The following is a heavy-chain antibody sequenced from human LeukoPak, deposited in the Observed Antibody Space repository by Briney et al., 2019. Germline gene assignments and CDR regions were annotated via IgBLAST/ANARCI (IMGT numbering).Heavy chain of an antibody. J-gene: IGHJ6*02. Sequence: PGGSLRLSCAASGLTVSGNYMSWVRQAPGKGLEWGPVFYSGGSTYYADSVKGRVTNSRDNSKNTLYLQMNSLRAEDAAVYYCATIDGYSYGSCYYYYGMDVWGQGTTVTVSS. D-gene: IGHD5-18*01. CDR2: FYSGGST. CDR1: GLTVSGNY. V-gene: IGHV3-66*01. CDR3: ATIDGYSYGSCYYYYGMDV.